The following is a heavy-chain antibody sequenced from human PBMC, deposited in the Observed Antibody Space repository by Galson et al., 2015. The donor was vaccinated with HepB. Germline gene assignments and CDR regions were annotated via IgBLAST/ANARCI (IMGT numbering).Heavy chain of an antibody. CDR1: GYSFTSYW. CDR2: IDPSDSYT. D-gene: IGHD3-3*01. Sequence: QSGAEVKKPGESLRISCKGSGYSFTSYWISWVRQMPGKGLEWMGRIDPSDSYTNYSPSFQGHVTISADKSISTAYLQWSSLKASDTAMYYCARLRASGYGACYANDAFDISVQGTMVTVSS. CDR3: ARLRASGYGACYANDAFDI. V-gene: IGHV5-10-1*01. J-gene: IGHJ3*02.